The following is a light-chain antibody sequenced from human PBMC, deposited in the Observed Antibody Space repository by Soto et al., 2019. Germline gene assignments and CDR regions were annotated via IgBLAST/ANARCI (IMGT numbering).Light chain of an antibody. V-gene: IGKV3-20*01. CDR3: LQYGSSPPIFT. J-gene: IGKJ3*01. CDR1: QSVSSSY. Sequence: EIVLTQSPGTLYLSPGDRATLSCRASQSVSSSYLAWYQQKPGQAPRLLIYAASSRATGIPDRFSGSGSGTNFTLTISRLEPEDFAVYYCLQYGSSPPIFTFGPGTKVDIK. CDR2: AAS.